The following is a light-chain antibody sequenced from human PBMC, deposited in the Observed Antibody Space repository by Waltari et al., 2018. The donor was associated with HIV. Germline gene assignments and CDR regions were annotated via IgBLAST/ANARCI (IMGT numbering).Light chain of an antibody. CDR1: SRDLGAYNY. CDR2: DVS. V-gene: IGLV2-8*01. CDR3: SSYAGSNNPYV. J-gene: IGLJ1*01. Sequence: QSALTQPPSASGSPGQSVTISCTGTSRDLGAYNYVSWYQQHPAKAPKLMIYDVSKRPSGVPDRFSGSKSGNTASLTVSGLQTEDEADYYCSSYAGSNNPYVFGTGTKVTVL.